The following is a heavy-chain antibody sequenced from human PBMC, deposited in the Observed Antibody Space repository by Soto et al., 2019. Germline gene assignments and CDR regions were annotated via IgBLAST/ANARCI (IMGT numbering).Heavy chain of an antibody. V-gene: IGHV4-61*08. J-gene: IGHJ6*03. CDR1: GGSISSGGYY. D-gene: IGHD3-3*01. CDR2: IYYSGST. Sequence: PSETLSLTCTVPGGSISSGGYYWSWIRQPPGKGLEWIGYIYYSGSTNYNPSLKSRVTISVDTSKNQFSLKLSSVTAADTAVYYCARQRRGIFGVVKRSYYMDVWGKGITVTVSS. CDR3: ARQRRGIFGVVKRSYYMDV.